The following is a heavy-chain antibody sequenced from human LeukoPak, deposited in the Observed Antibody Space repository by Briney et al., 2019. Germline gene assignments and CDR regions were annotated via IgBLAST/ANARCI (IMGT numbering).Heavy chain of an antibody. CDR2: ISGSGGST. Sequence: GGSLRLSCAASGFTFSSYAMSWVRQAPGKGLEWVSAISGSGGSTYYADSVTGRFTISRDNSKNTLYLQMNSLRAEDTAVYYCAKMMGQRLYDYCMDVWGKGTTVTVSS. CDR1: GFTFSSYA. V-gene: IGHV3-23*01. J-gene: IGHJ6*03. CDR3: AKMMGQRLYDYCMDV. D-gene: IGHD3-16*01.